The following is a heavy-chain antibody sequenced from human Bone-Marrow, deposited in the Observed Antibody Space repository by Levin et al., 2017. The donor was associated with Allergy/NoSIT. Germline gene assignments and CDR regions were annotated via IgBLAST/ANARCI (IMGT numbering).Heavy chain of an antibody. CDR1: GLTFSSYA. Sequence: LSLTCVASGLTFSSYAMNWVRQAPGKGLEWVSSISGAGSLIYYADSVKGRFTISRDNAKNTLYLQMHSLRAEDTAVYYCAGQQLLTSQYFQEWGQGALVTVSS. J-gene: IGHJ1*01. CDR2: ISGAGSLI. V-gene: IGHV3-21*06. D-gene: IGHD6-13*01. CDR3: AGQQLLTSQYFQE.